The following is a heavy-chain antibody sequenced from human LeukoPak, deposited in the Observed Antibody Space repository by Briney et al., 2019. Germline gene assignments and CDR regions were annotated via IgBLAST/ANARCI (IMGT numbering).Heavy chain of an antibody. V-gene: IGHV3-23*01. J-gene: IGHJ4*02. CDR2: ISGSGGRT. CDR3: AENYYDILTAQIG. CDR1: GFTFSTYA. D-gene: IGHD3-9*01. Sequence: PGGSLRLSCAASGFTFSTYAMSWVRQAPGKGLEWVSTISGSGGRTYYVDSVKGRFTISRDNSKNTLYLQMNSLRAEDTAVYYCAENYYDILTAQIGWGQGILVTVSS.